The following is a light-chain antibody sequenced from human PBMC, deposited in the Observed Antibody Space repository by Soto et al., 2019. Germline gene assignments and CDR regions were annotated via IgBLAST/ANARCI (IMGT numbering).Light chain of an antibody. CDR3: QQRSSWIT. CDR1: QSVSTY. J-gene: IGKJ5*01. Sequence: EIVLTQSTATLSFSPGERATLSCRASQSVSTYLAWYQLKPGQAPRLLIYDASNRATGIPARFSGSGSATDFTLTISSLEPEDFAVYYCQQRSSWITFGQGTRLEIK. CDR2: DAS. V-gene: IGKV3-11*01.